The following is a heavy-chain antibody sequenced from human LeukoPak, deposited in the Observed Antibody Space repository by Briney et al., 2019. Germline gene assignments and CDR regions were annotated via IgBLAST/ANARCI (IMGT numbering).Heavy chain of an antibody. Sequence: SETLSLTCTVSGGSISSYYWSWIRQPPGKGLEWIGYIYYSGSTNYNPSLKSRVTLSVDTSKNQFSLKLSSVTAADTAVYYCARGGIAAGPWGQGTLVTVSS. CDR3: ARGGIAAGP. J-gene: IGHJ4*02. CDR1: GGSISSYY. D-gene: IGHD6-13*01. V-gene: IGHV4-59*08. CDR2: IYYSGST.